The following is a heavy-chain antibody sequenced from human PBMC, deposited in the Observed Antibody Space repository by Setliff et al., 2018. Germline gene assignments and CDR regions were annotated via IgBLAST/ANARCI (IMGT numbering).Heavy chain of an antibody. CDR3: ARASSGWYSAYYYYMDV. CDR1: GGSAGNSHYY. Sequence: SETLSLTCTVSGGSAGNSHYYWSWIRQPAGKGLEWIGRIYTTWSTNFSPSLKSRVTISLDTSKNQFSLNLTSVTAADTAVYYCARASSGWYSAYYYYMDVWGKGTTVTVSS. V-gene: IGHV4-61*02. CDR2: IYTTWST. J-gene: IGHJ6*03. D-gene: IGHD6-19*01.